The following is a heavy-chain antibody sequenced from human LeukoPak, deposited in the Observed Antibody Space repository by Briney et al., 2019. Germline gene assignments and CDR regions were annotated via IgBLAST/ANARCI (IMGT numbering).Heavy chain of an antibody. CDR3: AKHSGSYFIYYVDS. V-gene: IGHV3-23*01. J-gene: IGHJ4*02. Sequence: PGGSLRLSCAASGFTFSSYGTSWVRQAPGRGLEWVSTISGSAYNTYYADSVKGRSTVSRDNSANTLYLQMNSLRADDTALYYCAKHSGSYFIYYVDSWGQGTLVTVSS. CDR1: GFTFSSYG. CDR2: ISGSAYNT. D-gene: IGHD1-26*01.